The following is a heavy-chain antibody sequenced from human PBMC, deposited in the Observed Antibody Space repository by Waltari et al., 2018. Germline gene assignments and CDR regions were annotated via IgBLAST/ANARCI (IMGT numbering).Heavy chain of an antibody. J-gene: IGHJ5*02. CDR3: GRDWSGWDT. CDR1: GFTFSSYS. V-gene: IGHV3-21*01. CDR2: ISSCSTYI. D-gene: IGHD3-3*01. Sequence: DVQLVESGGGPVKPGESLRLSCVASGFTFSSYSMNWVRQAPGEWLGWVSSISSCSTYIYYADSVKGRFTISRDDAKNSLFLQMNSLRDEDTAVYYCGRDWSGWDTWGQGTLVTVSS.